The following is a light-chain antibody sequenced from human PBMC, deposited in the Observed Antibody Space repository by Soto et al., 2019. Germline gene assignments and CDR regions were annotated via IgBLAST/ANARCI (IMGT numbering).Light chain of an antibody. CDR3: QQRSNWPPWT. CDR1: QSVSIY. V-gene: IGKV3-11*01. CDR2: DAS. Sequence: EIVLTQSPATLSLSPGERATRSCRASQSVSIYLAWYQQKPGQPPRLLIYDASNRATGIPARFSTSWSRTVFTLTISRLAPEDFAVYCGQQRSNWPPWTFGQGTKVDIK. J-gene: IGKJ1*01.